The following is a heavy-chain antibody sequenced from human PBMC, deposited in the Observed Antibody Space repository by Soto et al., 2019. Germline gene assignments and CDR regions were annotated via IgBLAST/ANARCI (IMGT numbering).Heavy chain of an antibody. V-gene: IGHV4-30-4*01. D-gene: IGHD5-12*01. Sequence: QVQPQESGPGLVKPSQTLSLTCTVSGGSMRSGDYYWNWIRQPPGKGLESIGYIYYGGITYYNPSLKSRVSISVDTSKNQFSLKLSSVTAADTAVYYCARQYGGYEYYFDYWGQGTLVTVSS. CDR1: GGSMRSGDYY. CDR2: IYYGGIT. J-gene: IGHJ4*01. CDR3: ARQYGGYEYYFDY.